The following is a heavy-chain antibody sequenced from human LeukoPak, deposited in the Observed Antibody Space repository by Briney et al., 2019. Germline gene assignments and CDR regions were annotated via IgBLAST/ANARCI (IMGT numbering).Heavy chain of an antibody. J-gene: IGHJ3*02. Sequence: GGSLRLSCEASGFTFSSFAMHWVRQAPGKGLEWVSGISGSGVYTYYADSVKGRFTISRDNSKNTLYLVMNSLRVDDTAVYYCAKAVDLATISVDIWGQGTMVTVSS. V-gene: IGHV3-23*01. CDR1: GFTFSSFA. CDR3: AKAVDLATISVDI. D-gene: IGHD5-24*01. CDR2: ISGSGVYT.